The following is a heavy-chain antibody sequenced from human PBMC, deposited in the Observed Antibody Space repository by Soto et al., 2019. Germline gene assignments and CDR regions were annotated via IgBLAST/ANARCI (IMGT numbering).Heavy chain of an antibody. CDR1: GDSISTYF. CDR2: IYYSGSA. CDR3: ARHEGNGWFPF. Sequence: NPSETLSLTCTVSGDSISTYFWNWIRQPPGKGLEWIGYIYYSGSANYNPSLKSRVTMSVDTSNNQVSLKLSSVTAADTAVYFCARHEGNGWFPFWGQGTLVTVSS. V-gene: IGHV4-59*08. J-gene: IGHJ4*02. D-gene: IGHD6-19*01.